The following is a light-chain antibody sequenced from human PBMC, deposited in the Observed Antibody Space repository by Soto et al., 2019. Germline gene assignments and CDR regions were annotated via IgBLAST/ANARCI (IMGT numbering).Light chain of an antibody. CDR2: GAS. CDR1: QRVSSG. CDR3: QQYNNWPPWT. Sequence: EIVMTQSPATLSVSPGERATFSCRASQRVSSGYLAWYQQKPGQAPRLLIYGASTRATGIPARFSGSGSGTEFTLTISSLQSEDFAVYYCQQYNNWPPWTFGQGTKVDIK. J-gene: IGKJ1*01. V-gene: IGKV3-15*01.